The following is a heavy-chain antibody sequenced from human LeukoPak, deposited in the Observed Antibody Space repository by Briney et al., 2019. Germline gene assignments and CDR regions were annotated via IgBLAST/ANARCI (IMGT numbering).Heavy chain of an antibody. Sequence: ASVKVSCKASGGTFSSYAISWVRQAPGQGLEWMGRIIPILGIANYAQKFQGRVTITADKSTSTAYMELSSLRSEDTAVYYCARDPGGYYYLAYWGQGTMVTVSS. CDR3: ARDPGGYYYLAY. V-gene: IGHV1-69*04. J-gene: IGHJ3*01. CDR1: GGTFSSYA. CDR2: IIPILGIA. D-gene: IGHD3-22*01.